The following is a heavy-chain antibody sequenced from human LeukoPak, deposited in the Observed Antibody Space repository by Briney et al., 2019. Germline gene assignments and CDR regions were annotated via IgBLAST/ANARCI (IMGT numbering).Heavy chain of an antibody. J-gene: IGHJ5*02. Sequence: ASVKVSCKASGYTFTSYGISWVRQAPGQGLEWMGWISAYNGNTNYAQKLQGRVTMTTDTSTSTAYMELRSLRSDDTAVYYCASSPLRFLEWGPPFDPWGQGTLVTVSS. CDR3: ASSPLRFLEWGPPFDP. V-gene: IGHV1-18*01. CDR1: GYTFTSYG. D-gene: IGHD3-3*01. CDR2: ISAYNGNT.